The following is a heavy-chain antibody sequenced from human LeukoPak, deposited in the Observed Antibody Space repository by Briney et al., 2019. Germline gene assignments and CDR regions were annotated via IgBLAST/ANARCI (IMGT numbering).Heavy chain of an antibody. CDR1: GGSISSYY. Sequence: SETLSLTCTVSGGSISSYYWGWIRQPPGKGLEWIGHIYGSGSTNYNPSLKSRVTLSVDTSKNQFSLKLSSVTAADTAVYYRAREGTSGTHLNWFDPWGQGTLVTVSS. J-gene: IGHJ5*02. CDR3: AREGTSGTHLNWFDP. D-gene: IGHD1-1*01. V-gene: IGHV4-59*01. CDR2: IYGSGST.